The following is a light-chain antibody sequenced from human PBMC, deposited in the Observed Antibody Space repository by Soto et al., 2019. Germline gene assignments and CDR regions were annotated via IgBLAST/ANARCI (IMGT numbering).Light chain of an antibody. Sequence: DIQMTQSPSSLSASVGDRVTISCRASQSMFTYLNWYQQKPGKAPKLLIYAASSLQSGVPSRFSGSGSGTDFTLTISSLQPEDSATYYCQQSYNTPLTVGGGTKVDIK. J-gene: IGKJ4*01. CDR2: AAS. CDR3: QQSYNTPLT. CDR1: QSMFTY. V-gene: IGKV1-39*01.